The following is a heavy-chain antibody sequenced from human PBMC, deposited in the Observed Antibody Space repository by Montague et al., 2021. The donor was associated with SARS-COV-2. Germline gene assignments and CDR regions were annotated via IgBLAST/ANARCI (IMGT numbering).Heavy chain of an antibody. Sequence: FPRLSCAASGFTFSSYSMNWVRQAPGKGLEWVSSISSSSSYIYYADSVKGRFTISRDNAKNSLYLQMNSLRAEDTAVYYCARAPDYGDAAGYWGQGTLVTVSS. D-gene: IGHD4-17*01. CDR3: ARAPDYGDAAGY. V-gene: IGHV3-21*01. J-gene: IGHJ4*02. CDR2: ISSSSSYI. CDR1: GFTFSSYS.